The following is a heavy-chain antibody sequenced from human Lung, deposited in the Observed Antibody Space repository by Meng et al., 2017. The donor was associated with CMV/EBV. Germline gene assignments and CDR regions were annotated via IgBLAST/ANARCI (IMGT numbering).Heavy chain of an antibody. V-gene: IGHV3-15*01. CDR3: TTGGFVVVPAAPRALGWFDP. J-gene: IGHJ5*02. Sequence: SNAWMSWVRQAPGKGLEWVGRIKGKTDGGTTDYAAPVKGRFTISRDDSKNTLYLQMNSLKTEDTAVYYCTTGGFVVVPAAPRALGWFDPWGQGTLVTVS. CDR2: IKGKTDGGTT. D-gene: IGHD2-2*01. CDR1: SNAW.